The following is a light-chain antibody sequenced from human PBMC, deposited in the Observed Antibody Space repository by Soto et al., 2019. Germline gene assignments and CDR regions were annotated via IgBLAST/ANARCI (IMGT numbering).Light chain of an antibody. Sequence: DIQMTQSPSTLSASIGARVTITCRASQRISSWLAWYQQKPGKAPKYLMYSSASLESGVTSRFSVSGSGTEFTLTSISLQPDDLANYYCQKDNSYPLTSRPGTKVDIK. CDR1: QRISSW. CDR2: SSA. CDR3: QKDNSYPLT. V-gene: IGKV1-5*03. J-gene: IGKJ3*01.